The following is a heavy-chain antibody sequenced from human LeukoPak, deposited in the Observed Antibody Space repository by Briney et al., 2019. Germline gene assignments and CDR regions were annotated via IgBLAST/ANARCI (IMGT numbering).Heavy chain of an antibody. CDR1: GGSISSYY. CDR2: IYYSGST. CDR3: ARGYQGYYGSGSFPRY. Sequence: PSETLSLTCTVSGGSISSYYWSWIRQPPGKGLEWIGYIYYSGSTNYNPSLKSRVTISVDTSKNQFSLKLSSVTAADTAVYYCARGYQGYYGSGSFPRYWGQGTLVTVSS. J-gene: IGHJ4*02. V-gene: IGHV4-59*12. D-gene: IGHD3-10*01.